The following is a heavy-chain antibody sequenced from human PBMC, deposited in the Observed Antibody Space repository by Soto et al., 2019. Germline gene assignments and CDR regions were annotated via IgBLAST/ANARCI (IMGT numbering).Heavy chain of an antibody. CDR2: IYHSGNT. CDR1: GGSVSSVGYS. CDR3: ATAPLAYNWLDP. V-gene: IGHV4-30-2*06. Sequence: NPSETLSLTCGVSGGSVSSVGYSWSWIRQSPGKGLEWIGHIYHSGNTYYNPSLGSRVTISMDRSNNQFSLQVHSVTAADTAVYYCATAPLAYNWLDPWGAGPLLTVYS. D-gene: IGHD2-21*01. J-gene: IGHJ5*02.